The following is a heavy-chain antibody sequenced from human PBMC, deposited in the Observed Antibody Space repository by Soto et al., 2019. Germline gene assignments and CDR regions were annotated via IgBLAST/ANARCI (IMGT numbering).Heavy chain of an antibody. J-gene: IGHJ4*02. D-gene: IGHD3-3*01. V-gene: IGHV3-48*01. CDR2: ISSSSSTI. CDR3: ARDLVPKGLRFLERGY. CDR1: GFTFSSYS. Sequence: PGGSLRLSCAASGFTFSSYSMNWVRQAPGKGLEWVSYISSSSSTIYYADSVKGRFTISRDNAKNSLYLQMNSLRADDTAVYYCARDLVPKGLRFLERGYWGQGTLVTVSS.